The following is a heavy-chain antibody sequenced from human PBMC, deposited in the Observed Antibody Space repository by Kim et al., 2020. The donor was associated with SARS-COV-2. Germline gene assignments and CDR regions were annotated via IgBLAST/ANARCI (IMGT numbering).Heavy chain of an antibody. CDR1: ISGGGYY. D-gene: IGHD3-22*01. V-gene: IGHV4-31*02. J-gene: IGHJ4*02. Sequence: ISGGGYYWSWIRQHPGKGLEWIGYIDYSGSTHYNPSLKSRVTISVDTSKNQFSLKLSSVTAADTAVYYCARSPQSWVVVTHFDYWGQGTLAT. CDR2: IDYSGST. CDR3: ARSPQSWVVVTHFDY.